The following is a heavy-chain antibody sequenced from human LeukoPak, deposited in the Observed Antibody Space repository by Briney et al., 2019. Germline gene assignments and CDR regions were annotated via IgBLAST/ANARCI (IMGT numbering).Heavy chain of an antibody. CDR1: GFTFSSYE. Sequence: GGSLRLSCAASGFTFSSYEMNWVRQAPGKGLEWVSYISSSGSTMYYADSVKGRFTISRDNAKNSLYLQMNSLRAEDTAVYYCARSGYDYVWGSYRLRRLVDYWGQGTLVTVSS. CDR3: ARSGYDYVWGSYRLRRLVDY. D-gene: IGHD3-16*02. J-gene: IGHJ4*02. CDR2: ISSSGSTM. V-gene: IGHV3-48*03.